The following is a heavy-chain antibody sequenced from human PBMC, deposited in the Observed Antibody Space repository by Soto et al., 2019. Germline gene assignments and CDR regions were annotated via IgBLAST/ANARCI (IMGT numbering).Heavy chain of an antibody. D-gene: IGHD3-10*01. Sequence: QVQLMESGGGVVQPGRSLRLSCAASGFTFSSYGMHWVRQAPGKGLEWVAVISYDGSNKYYADSVKGRFTISRDNSKNTLYLQMNSLRAEDTAVYYCAKPGGQRDYFDYWGQGTLVTVCS. CDR2: ISYDGSNK. CDR3: AKPGGQRDYFDY. J-gene: IGHJ4*02. V-gene: IGHV3-30*18. CDR1: GFTFSSYG.